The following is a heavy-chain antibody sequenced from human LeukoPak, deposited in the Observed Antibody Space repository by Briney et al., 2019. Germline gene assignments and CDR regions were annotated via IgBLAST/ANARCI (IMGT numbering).Heavy chain of an antibody. Sequence: GGSLRQSCAASGFTFTNYNRYWVRQAPGKGLEWVSSISSSSSYIYYGDSVKGRFTISRDNAKNSLFLQTNSLRAEDTAVYFCARHRRRWSLFVSGQGTTVTVSS. CDR2: ISSSSSYI. J-gene: IGHJ6*02. V-gene: IGHV3-21*01. CDR1: GFTFTNYN. CDR3: ARHRRRWSLFV. D-gene: IGHD3-3*01.